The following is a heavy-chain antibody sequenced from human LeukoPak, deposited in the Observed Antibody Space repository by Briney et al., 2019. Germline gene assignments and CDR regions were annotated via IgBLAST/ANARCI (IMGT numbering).Heavy chain of an antibody. CDR3: ARLYCTNGVCYGWFDP. Sequence: PSETLSLTCAVYGGSFSGYYWSWIRQPPGKGLEWIGEINHSGSTNYNPSLKSRVTISVDTSKNQSSLKLSSVTAADTAVYYCARLYCTNGVCYGWFDPWGQGTLVTVSS. D-gene: IGHD2-8*01. V-gene: IGHV4-34*01. CDR2: INHSGST. J-gene: IGHJ5*02. CDR1: GGSFSGYY.